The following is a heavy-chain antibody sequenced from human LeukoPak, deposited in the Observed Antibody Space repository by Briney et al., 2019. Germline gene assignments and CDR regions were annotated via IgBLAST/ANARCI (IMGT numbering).Heavy chain of an antibody. CDR2: IYIFSGST. V-gene: IGHV4-61*02. D-gene: IGHD2-15*01. CDR1: GGSISSGRNY. J-gene: IGHJ5*02. CDR3: ARVDGSCSGGSCPSGNWFDP. Sequence: SETLSLTCTVSGGSISSGRNYWTWIRQPAGKGLEWIGRIYIFSGSTNYNPSLKSRFTISVDTSKNQFSLKLTSVTAADTAVYYCARVDGSCSGGSCPSGNWFDPWGQGTLVTVSS.